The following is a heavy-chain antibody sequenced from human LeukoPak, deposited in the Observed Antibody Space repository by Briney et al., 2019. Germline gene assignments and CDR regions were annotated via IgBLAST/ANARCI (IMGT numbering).Heavy chain of an antibody. J-gene: IGHJ3*02. CDR1: GFTFSTYD. D-gene: IGHD3-10*01. CDR3: AKDFGEAAFDI. CDR2: ISYDGSDK. V-gene: IGHV3-30*18. Sequence: GGSLRLSCAASGFTFSTYDMHWVRQAPGKGLEWVAIISYDGSDKYYADSVKGRFTISRDNSKNTLYLQMDSLRAEDTAVYYCAKDFGEAAFDIWGQGTMVTVSS.